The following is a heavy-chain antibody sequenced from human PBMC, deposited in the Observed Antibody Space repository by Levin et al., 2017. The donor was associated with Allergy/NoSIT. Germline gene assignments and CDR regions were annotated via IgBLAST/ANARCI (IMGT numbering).Heavy chain of an antibody. CDR1: GGSISSYY. V-gene: IGHV4-59*01. J-gene: IGHJ4*02. D-gene: IGHD6-13*01. CDR2: FYYGGNT. Sequence: PSETLSLTCTVSGGSISSYYWSWIRQPPGKGLEWIGCFYYGGNTNYNPSLKSRVAMSVDTSKNQFSLKLSSVTAADTAVYYCARYSYSSSWYLGHWGQGTLVTVSS. CDR3: ARYSYSSSWYLGH.